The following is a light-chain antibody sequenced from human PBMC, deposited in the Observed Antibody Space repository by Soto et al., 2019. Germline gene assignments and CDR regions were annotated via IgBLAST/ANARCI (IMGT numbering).Light chain of an antibody. J-gene: IGLJ2*01. V-gene: IGLV2-8*01. Sequence: QSVLTQPPSASGSPGQSVTISCTGTSSDVGGYNYVSWYQQHPGKAHKLMIYEVSKRPSGVPDRFSGSKSGNTASLTVSGIQAEDEVDYYCSSDAGSNHVVFGGLTKLSVL. CDR2: EVS. CDR1: SSDVGGYNY. CDR3: SSDAGSNHVV.